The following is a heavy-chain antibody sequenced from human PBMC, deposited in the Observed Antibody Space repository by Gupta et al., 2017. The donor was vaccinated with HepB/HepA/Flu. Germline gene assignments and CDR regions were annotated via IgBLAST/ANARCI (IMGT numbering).Heavy chain of an antibody. CDR3: ATWWAVTTNY. CDR1: GFTFSSFE. V-gene: IGHV3-48*03. Sequence: EVQLVESGGDLGQPGGSLSLSCAVSGFTFSSFEMNWVRQAPGKGLEWISYISSSGGTIYYADSVKGRFTISRDNAKNSLYLQMNSLRAEDTAVYYCATWWAVTTNYWGQGTLVTVSS. J-gene: IGHJ4*02. D-gene: IGHD4-17*01. CDR2: ISSSGGTI.